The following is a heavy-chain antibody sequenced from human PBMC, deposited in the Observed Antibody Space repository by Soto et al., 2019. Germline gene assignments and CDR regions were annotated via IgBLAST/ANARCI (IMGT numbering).Heavy chain of an antibody. CDR3: ARDRVGLGGIAGGEFDY. J-gene: IGHJ4*02. CDR2: IIPIFGTA. D-gene: IGHD6-13*01. CDR1: GGTFSSYA. Sequence: QVQLVQSGAEVKKPGSSVKVSCKASGGTFSSYAISWVRQAPGQGLEWMGGIIPIFGTANYAQKFQGRVTITADESTSTAYMELSSLRSEDTAVYYCARDRVGLGGIAGGEFDYWGQGPLVTVSS. V-gene: IGHV1-69*01.